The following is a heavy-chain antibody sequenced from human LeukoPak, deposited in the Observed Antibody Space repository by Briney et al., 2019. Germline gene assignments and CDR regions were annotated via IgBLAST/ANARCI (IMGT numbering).Heavy chain of an antibody. CDR1: GGSISSYY. D-gene: IGHD3-10*01. CDR3: ARIPNYYGSGSYVDY. J-gene: IGHJ4*02. Sequence: SETLSLTCTVSGGSISSYYWSWIRQPPGKGLEWIGYIYYNGITNYNPSLKSRVTISVDTSKNQLSLKLSSVTAADTAVYYCARIPNYYGSGSYVDYWGQGTLVTVSS. CDR2: IYYNGIT. V-gene: IGHV4-59*01.